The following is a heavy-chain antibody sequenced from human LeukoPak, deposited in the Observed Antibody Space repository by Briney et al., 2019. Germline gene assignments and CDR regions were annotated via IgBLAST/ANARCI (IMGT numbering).Heavy chain of an antibody. D-gene: IGHD2-15*01. J-gene: IGHJ4*02. CDR3: ARAGYCSGVRCYPFDY. V-gene: IGHV3-20*04. CDR1: GFTFDDYG. CDR2: INWNGGST. Sequence: PGGSLRLSCAASGFTFDDYGMSWVRQAPGKGLEWVSGINWNGGSTGYADSVKGRFTISRDNAKNSLSLQMNSLRAEDTAVYYCARAGYCSGVRCYPFDYWGQGTLVTVSS.